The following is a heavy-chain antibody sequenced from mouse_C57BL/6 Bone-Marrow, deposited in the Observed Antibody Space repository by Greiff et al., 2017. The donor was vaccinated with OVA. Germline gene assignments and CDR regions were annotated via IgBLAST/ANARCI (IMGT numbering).Heavy chain of an antibody. CDR2: IYPGSGST. D-gene: IGHD1-1*01. CDR3: ASHYYGSSYGY. Sequence: QVQLQQPGAELVKPGASVKMSCKASGYTFTSYWITWVKQRPGQGLEWIGDIYPGSGSTNYNEKFKSTATLTVDTSSSTAYMQLSSLTSEDSAVYYCASHYYGSSYGYWGQGTTLTVSS. J-gene: IGHJ2*01. CDR1: GYTFTSYW. V-gene: IGHV1-55*01.